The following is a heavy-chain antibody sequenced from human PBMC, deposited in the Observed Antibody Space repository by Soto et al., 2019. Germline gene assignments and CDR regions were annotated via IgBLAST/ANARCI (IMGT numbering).Heavy chain of an antibody. CDR2: LLRSGSTT. CDR1: GFTFTNYA. CDR3: AKDAVSGDGIWLLDS. D-gene: IGHD4-17*01. Sequence: GSLRLSCAASGFTFTNYAMTWARQAPGKGLEWVSSLLRSGSTTYYADSVKGRFTISSDISANSLYLQMDSLRAEDTAVYYCAKDAVSGDGIWLLDSWGQGTVVTVSS. J-gene: IGHJ4*02. V-gene: IGHV3-23*01.